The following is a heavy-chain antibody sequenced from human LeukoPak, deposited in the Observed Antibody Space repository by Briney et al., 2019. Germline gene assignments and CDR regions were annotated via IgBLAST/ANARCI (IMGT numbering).Heavy chain of an antibody. Sequence: GRSLRLSCAASGFTFSNCAMSWVRQAPGKGLDWVSDISGSGGTTYYGDSVKGRFTISRDNTKNSLYLQMNSLRAEDTAVYYCAKPHSSSWYFAFEIWGQGTMVTVS. J-gene: IGHJ3*02. V-gene: IGHV3-23*01. CDR3: AKPHSSSWYFAFEI. CDR1: GFTFSNCA. CDR2: ISGSGGTT. D-gene: IGHD6-13*01.